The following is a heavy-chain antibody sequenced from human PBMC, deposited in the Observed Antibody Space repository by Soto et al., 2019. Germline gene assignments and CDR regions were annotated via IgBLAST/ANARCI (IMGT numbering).Heavy chain of an antibody. V-gene: IGHV3-74*01. CDR2: INSDGSTT. J-gene: IGHJ6*02. CDR1: GFTFSTYW. CDR3: ARDAYYDMGV. Sequence: GGSLRLSCAASGFTFSTYWMHWVRQAPGKGLVWVSRINSDGSTTNYADSVKGRFTISRDNAKNTLYLQMNSLKAEDTAVYYCARDAYYDMGVWGQGTTVTVSS.